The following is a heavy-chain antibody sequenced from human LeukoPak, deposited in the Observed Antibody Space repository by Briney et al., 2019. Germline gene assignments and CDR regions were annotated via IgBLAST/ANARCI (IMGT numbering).Heavy chain of an antibody. D-gene: IGHD2-2*01. V-gene: IGHV1-46*01. Sequence: ASVKVFCKASGYRFTSYDMHWVRQAPGQGLEWMGIINPSGGSTSYAQRFQGRVAMTRDTSTTTVYMEVNSLTSEDTAVYFCARHGPTAAPFDYWGQGTLVTVSS. CDR2: INPSGGST. CDR1: GYRFTSYD. CDR3: ARHGPTAAPFDY. J-gene: IGHJ4*02.